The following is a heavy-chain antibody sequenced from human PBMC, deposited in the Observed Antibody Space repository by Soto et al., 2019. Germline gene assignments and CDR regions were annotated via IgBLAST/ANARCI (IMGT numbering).Heavy chain of an antibody. CDR1: GFTFSSYE. Sequence: PGGSLRLSCAASGFTFSSYEMNWVRQAPGKGLEWVAVIWYDGSEKYYADSVKGRFTISRDDSKNTVYLQMKSLRADDTAVYYCIRGSSCTPTTCYNLGWFAPWGQGTLVTVSS. V-gene: IGHV3-33*08. J-gene: IGHJ5*02. D-gene: IGHD2-2*02. CDR3: IRGSSCTPTTCYNLGWFAP. CDR2: IWYDGSEK.